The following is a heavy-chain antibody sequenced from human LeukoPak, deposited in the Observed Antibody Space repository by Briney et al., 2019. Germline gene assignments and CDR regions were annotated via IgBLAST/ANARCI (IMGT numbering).Heavy chain of an antibody. CDR2: ISYDGSNK. CDR3: AKDKVPAAYYYGMDV. D-gene: IGHD2-2*01. J-gene: IGHJ6*04. V-gene: IGHV3-30*18. CDR1: GFTFSSYG. Sequence: GRSLRLSCAASGFTFSSYGMHWVRQAPGKGLEWVAVISYDGSNKYYADSVRGRFTISRDNSKNTLYLQMNSLRAEDTAVYYCAKDKVPAAYYYGMDVWGKGTTVTVSS.